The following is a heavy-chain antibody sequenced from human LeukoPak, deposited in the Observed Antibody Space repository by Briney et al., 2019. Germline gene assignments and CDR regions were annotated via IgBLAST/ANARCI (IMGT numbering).Heavy chain of an antibody. CDR3: ARVMITFGGVIVDDY. CDR1: GLTFSTYS. Sequence: GGSLRLSCAASGLTFSTYSMNWVRQAPGKGLEWVSYISSSSNTIYYADSVKGRFTISRDNAKNSLYLQMNSLRDEDTAVYYCARVMITFGGVIVDDYWGQGTLVTVSS. D-gene: IGHD3-16*02. V-gene: IGHV3-48*02. J-gene: IGHJ4*02. CDR2: ISSSSNTI.